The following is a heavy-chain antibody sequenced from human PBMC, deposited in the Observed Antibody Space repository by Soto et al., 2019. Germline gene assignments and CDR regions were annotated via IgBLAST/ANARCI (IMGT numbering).Heavy chain of an antibody. Sequence: SETLSLTCTVSGGSISSSDYYWAWIRQPPGKGLEWIGSMFYSGLTYYNPSLKSRVTLSVDTSKNQFSVRLNSVTAADTAVHYCAPLTVSLSGPYGIHVWGQGTTVTVSS. CDR3: APLTVSLSGPYGIHV. CDR2: MFYSGLT. D-gene: IGHD2-15*01. CDR1: GGSISSSDYY. J-gene: IGHJ6*02. V-gene: IGHV4-39*01.